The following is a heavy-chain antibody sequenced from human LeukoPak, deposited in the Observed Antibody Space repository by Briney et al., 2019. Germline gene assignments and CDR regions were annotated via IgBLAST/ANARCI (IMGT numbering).Heavy chain of an antibody. V-gene: IGHV3-30*02. Sequence: GGSLRLSCAASGFTFSSYGMHWVRQAPGKGLEWVAFIRYDGSNKYYADFVKGRFTISRDNSKNTLYLQMNSLRAEDTAVYYCAKGTNRYCSSTSCYMGGYWGQGTLVTVSS. CDR3: AKGTNRYCSSTSCYMGGY. J-gene: IGHJ4*02. CDR1: GFTFSSYG. D-gene: IGHD2-2*02. CDR2: IRYDGSNK.